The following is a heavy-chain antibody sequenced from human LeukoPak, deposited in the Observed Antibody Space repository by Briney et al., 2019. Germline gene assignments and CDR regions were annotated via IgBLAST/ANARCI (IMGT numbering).Heavy chain of an antibody. Sequence: ASVKVSCKASGYTFTGYHIHWVRQAPGQGLEWMGWINGDSVGSTKYARKFQGRVTMTRDASISTAYMELDRLTSDDTAVYYCATGIVVVPAAMNFWGQGTLVAVSS. CDR2: INGDSVGST. D-gene: IGHD2-2*01. CDR3: ATGIVVVPAAMNF. V-gene: IGHV1-2*02. J-gene: IGHJ4*02. CDR1: GYTFTGYH.